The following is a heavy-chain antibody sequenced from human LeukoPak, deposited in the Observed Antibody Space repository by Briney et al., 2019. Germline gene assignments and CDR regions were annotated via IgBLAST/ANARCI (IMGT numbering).Heavy chain of an antibody. CDR2: IYYSGGT. D-gene: IGHD1-7*01. CDR1: GGSISSTSYY. V-gene: IGHV4-39*01. Sequence: SETLSLTCTVSGGSISSTSYYWGWIRQPPGTGLEWIGSIYYSGGTFYNPSLKSRVTISLDTSKNQFSLKLNSVTAAETAVYYCARLDGATTHWGQGTLVTVSS. J-gene: IGHJ4*02. CDR3: ARLDGATTH.